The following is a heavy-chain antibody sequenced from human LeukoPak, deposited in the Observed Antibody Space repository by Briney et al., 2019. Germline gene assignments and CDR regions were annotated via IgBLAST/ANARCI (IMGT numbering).Heavy chain of an antibody. Sequence: PSGTLSLTCTVSGYSISSGYYWSWIRQPPGKGLEWIGYIYYSGSTNYNPSLKSRVTISVDTSKNQFSLKLSSVTAADTAVYYCARFYGSGSYYAFDIWGQGTMVTVSS. CDR3: ARFYGSGSYYAFDI. V-gene: IGHV4-61*01. CDR1: GYSISSGYY. D-gene: IGHD3-10*01. CDR2: IYYSGST. J-gene: IGHJ3*02.